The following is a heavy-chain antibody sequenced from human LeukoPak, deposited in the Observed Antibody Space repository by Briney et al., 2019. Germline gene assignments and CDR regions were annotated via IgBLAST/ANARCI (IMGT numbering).Heavy chain of an antibody. CDR3: ARDIQGYYDILTGYYMSDY. CDR1: GFTVSSNY. Sequence: GGSLRLSCAASGFTVSSNYMSWVRQAPGKGLEWVSVIYSGGSTYYADYVKGRFTISRDNSKNTLYLQMNSLRAEDTAVYYCARDIQGYYDILTGYYMSDYWGQGTLVTVSS. J-gene: IGHJ4*02. D-gene: IGHD3-9*01. CDR2: IYSGGST. V-gene: IGHV3-53*01.